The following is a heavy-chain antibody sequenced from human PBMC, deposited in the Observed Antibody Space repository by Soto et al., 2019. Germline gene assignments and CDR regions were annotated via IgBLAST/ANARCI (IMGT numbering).Heavy chain of an antibody. CDR3: ARLVLDKDYHYYGMDV. CDR1: GYTFTSYG. J-gene: IGHJ6*02. Sequence: ASVKVSCKASGYTFTSYGISWVRQAPGQGLEWMGWISAYNGNTNYAQKLQGRVTMTTDTSTSTAYMELRSLRSDDTAVYYCARLVLDKDYHYYGMDVWGQGTTVTVSS. D-gene: IGHD3-3*02. V-gene: IGHV1-18*04. CDR2: ISAYNGNT.